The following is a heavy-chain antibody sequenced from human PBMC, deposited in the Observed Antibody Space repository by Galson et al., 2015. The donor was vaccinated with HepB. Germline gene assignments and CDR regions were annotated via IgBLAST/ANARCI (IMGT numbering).Heavy chain of an antibody. J-gene: IGHJ3*02. CDR2: ISSSSSYI. Sequence: SLRLSCAASGFTFSSYSMNWVRQAPGKGLEWVSSISSSSSYIYYADSVKGRFTISRDNAENSLYLQMNSLGAEDTAVYYCARDNGDYGGLDAFDIWGQGTMVTVSS. CDR1: GFTFSSYS. D-gene: IGHD4-23*01. V-gene: IGHV3-21*01. CDR3: ARDNGDYGGLDAFDI.